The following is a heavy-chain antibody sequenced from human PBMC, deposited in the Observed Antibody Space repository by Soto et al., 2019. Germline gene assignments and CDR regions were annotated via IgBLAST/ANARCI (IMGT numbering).Heavy chain of an antibody. V-gene: IGHV4-59*03. CDR3: APGRVYYGSAY. D-gene: IGHD3-10*01. CDR1: DGHIFDYF. CDR2: VYYSEST. J-gene: IGHJ4*02. Sequence: QVQLQESGPGLVKPSETLSLTCTVSDGHIFDYFWSWIRQPPGKGLEWIGYVYYSESTNYKPTLNSNPPLKSRVTISLDTSTNQYSQRLSSAPTADTAVSYCAPGRVYYGSAYWGQGTLVTVSS.